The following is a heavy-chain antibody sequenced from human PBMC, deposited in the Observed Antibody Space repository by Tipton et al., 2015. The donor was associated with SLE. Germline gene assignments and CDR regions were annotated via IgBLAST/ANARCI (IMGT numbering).Heavy chain of an antibody. CDR3: AKSGRWRTYDY. V-gene: IGHV1-2*02. D-gene: IGHD3-3*01. CDR1: GYTFTGYY. J-gene: IGHJ4*02. Sequence: QSGAEVKKPGASVKVSCKTSGYTFTGYYIHWVRQAPGQGLEWMGCINPNRGVTNYAQKFQGRVTMTTDTSISTAFMELSGLRSDDTAVYYCAKSGRWRTYDYWGQGSLVTVSS. CDR2: INPNRGVT.